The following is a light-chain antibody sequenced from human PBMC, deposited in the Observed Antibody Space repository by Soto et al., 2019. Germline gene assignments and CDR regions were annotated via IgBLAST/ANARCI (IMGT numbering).Light chain of an antibody. V-gene: IGKV1-33*01. CDR2: GAS. CDR1: QDISNY. J-gene: IGKJ2*01. Sequence: DIQMTQSPSSLSASVGDRVTITCQASQDISNYLNWYPQKPGEAPKLLIYGASNLETGVPPRFSGSGSGTDITVTVTTLQPEDFPTYYWQQFANVPYTFGQGTKLDI. CDR3: QQFANVPYT.